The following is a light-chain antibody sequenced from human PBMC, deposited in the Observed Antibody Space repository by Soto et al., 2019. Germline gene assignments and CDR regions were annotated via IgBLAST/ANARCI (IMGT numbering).Light chain of an antibody. J-gene: IGLJ2*01. CDR2: DVS. CDR1: SSDVGGYNY. CDR3: SSYTSSSTLVV. V-gene: IGLV2-14*01. Sequence: QSALTQPASVSGSPGQSITISCTGTSSDVGGYNYVSWYQQHPGEAPKLMIYDVSNWPSGVSNRFSGSKSGNTASLTISGLQAEDEADYYCSSYTSSSTLVVFGGGTKLTVL.